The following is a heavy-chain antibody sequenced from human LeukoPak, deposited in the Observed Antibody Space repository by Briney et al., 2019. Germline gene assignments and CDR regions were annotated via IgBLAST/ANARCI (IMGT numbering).Heavy chain of an antibody. CDR3: AKRIIEARDNGDSNWLDP. V-gene: IGHV4-59*08. J-gene: IGHJ5*01. D-gene: IGHD4-17*01. Sequence: SETLSLTCTVSGDSITNSYWNWIRQPPGGGLEWFGRISYSGNTNYNPSLKSRVIISRDTSKNQFSLELTSVTAADTAVYYCAKRIIEARDNGDSNWLDPWGQGILVTVSS. CDR2: ISYSGNT. CDR1: GDSITNSY.